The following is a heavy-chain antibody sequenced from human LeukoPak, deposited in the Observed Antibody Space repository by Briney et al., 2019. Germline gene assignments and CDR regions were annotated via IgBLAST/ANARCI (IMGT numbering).Heavy chain of an antibody. CDR1: GFTFSIYS. CDR3: ARVAPGHDIGRGYFDY. V-gene: IGHV3-48*01. Sequence: GGSLRLSCAASGFTFSIYSMNWVRQAPGKGLEWISYITSSSGTIYYTDSVKGRFTISRDNAKNSLYLQMNSLRAEDTAVYYCARVAPGHDIGRGYFDYWGQGTLVTFSS. CDR2: ITSSSGTI. J-gene: IGHJ4*02. D-gene: IGHD2-21*01.